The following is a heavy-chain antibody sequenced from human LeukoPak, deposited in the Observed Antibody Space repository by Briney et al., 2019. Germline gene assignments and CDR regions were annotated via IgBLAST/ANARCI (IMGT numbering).Heavy chain of an antibody. J-gene: IGHJ6*03. CDR3: ASVPMVRGVIFYYYYMDV. CDR2: ISAYNGNT. D-gene: IGHD3-10*01. Sequence: ASVKVSCKASGYTFTSYGISWVRQAPGQGLEWMGWISAYNGNTNYAQKLQGRVTMTTDTSTSTAYMELRSLRSDDTAVYYCASVPMVRGVIFYYYYMDVWGKGTTVAISS. V-gene: IGHV1-18*01. CDR1: GYTFTSYG.